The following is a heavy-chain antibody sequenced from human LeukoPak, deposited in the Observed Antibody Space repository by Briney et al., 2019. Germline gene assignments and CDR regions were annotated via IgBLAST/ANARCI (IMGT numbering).Heavy chain of an antibody. D-gene: IGHD3-9*01. V-gene: IGHV3-21*01. CDR2: ISSSSSYI. Sequence: GGSLRLSCAAPGFTFSSYSMNWVRQAPGKGLEWVSSISSSSSYIYYADSVKGRFTISRDNAKNSLYLQMNSLRAEDTAVYYCARDAELRYFDWLFPPRYFDLWGRGTLVTVSS. CDR1: GFTFSSYS. J-gene: IGHJ2*01. CDR3: ARDAELRYFDWLFPPRYFDL.